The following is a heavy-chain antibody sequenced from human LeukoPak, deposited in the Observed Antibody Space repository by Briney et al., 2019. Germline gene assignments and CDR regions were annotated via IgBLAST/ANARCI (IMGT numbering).Heavy chain of an antibody. D-gene: IGHD3-22*01. Sequence: GGSLRLSCAAAGFTFSNYDMSWVRQAPGKGLEWVSGISGSGGSTYHADSVKGRFTISRDNSKNTLYLQMNSLRAEDTAVYYCAKELDSSGYFDYWGQGTLVTVSS. CDR1: GFTFSNYD. V-gene: IGHV3-23*01. CDR2: ISGSGGST. CDR3: AKELDSSGYFDY. J-gene: IGHJ4*02.